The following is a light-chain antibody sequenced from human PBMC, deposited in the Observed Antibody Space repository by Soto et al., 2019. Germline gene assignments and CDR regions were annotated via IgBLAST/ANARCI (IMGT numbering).Light chain of an antibody. CDR1: QSVSSN. Sequence: EIVMTQSPATLSVSPGERATLSCRASQSVSSNLAWYQQKPGQAPRLLIYGASTRPTGIPARFSGSGSGTDFTLTISSLQSEDFAVYYCQQYNNWPFTFGPGTKVDIK. CDR2: GAS. J-gene: IGKJ3*01. CDR3: QQYNNWPFT. V-gene: IGKV3-15*01.